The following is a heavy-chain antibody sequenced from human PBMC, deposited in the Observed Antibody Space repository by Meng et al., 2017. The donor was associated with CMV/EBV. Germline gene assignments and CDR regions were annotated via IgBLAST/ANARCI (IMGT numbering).Heavy chain of an antibody. V-gene: IGHV3-33*06. CDR2: IWYDGSNK. Sequence: ASGFTFSSYGMHWVRQAPGKGLEWVAVIWYDGSNKYYADSVKGRFTISRDNSKNTLYLQMNSLRAEDTAVYYCAKDLHGYNSYVDYWGQGTLVTVSS. CDR3: AKDLHGYNSYVDY. CDR1: GFTFSSYG. D-gene: IGHD5-24*01. J-gene: IGHJ4*02.